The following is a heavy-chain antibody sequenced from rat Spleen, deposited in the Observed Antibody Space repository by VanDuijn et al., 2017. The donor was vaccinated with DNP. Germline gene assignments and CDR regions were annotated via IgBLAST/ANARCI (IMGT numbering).Heavy chain of an antibody. CDR3: ANYNSYDGTY. V-gene: IGHV5-58*01. CDR1: GFTFNNYW. CDR2: ITTDGGGT. D-gene: IGHD1-12*02. J-gene: IGHJ2*01. Sequence: EVQLVESGGDLVQPGRSLKLSCVASGFTFNNYWMTWIRQVPGQGLEWVASITTDGGGTYYPDSVKGRFTISRDNADNTVYLQMNSLRSEDTATYYCANYNSYDGTYWGQGVMVTVSS.